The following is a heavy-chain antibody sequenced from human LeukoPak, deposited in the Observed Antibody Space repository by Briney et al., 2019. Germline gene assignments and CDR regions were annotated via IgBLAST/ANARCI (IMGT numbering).Heavy chain of an antibody. CDR3: VKFGVDYDMGV. V-gene: IGHV4-59*01. D-gene: IGHD3-16*01. CDR1: GDSISGSY. CDR2: IHYSGSA. Sequence: SETLSLTCTVSGDSISGSYWTWVRQPPGQGLEWIGQIHYSGSADYNPSLERRITISVDTSKNQMSLTLTSVTAADTAIYYCVKFGVDYDMGVWGQGTTVTVSS. J-gene: IGHJ6*02.